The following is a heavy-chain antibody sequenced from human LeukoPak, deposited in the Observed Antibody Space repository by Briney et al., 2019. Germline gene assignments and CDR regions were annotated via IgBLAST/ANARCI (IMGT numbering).Heavy chain of an antibody. CDR1: GFSFSTYG. CDR2: ISGSGGST. Sequence: GGSLRLSCAASGFSFSTYGFHWVRQAPGKGLEWVSAISGSGGSTYYADSVKGRFTISRDNSKNTLYLQMNSLRAEDTAVYYCANHYGDLPSYYFDYWGQGTLVTVSS. D-gene: IGHD4-17*01. V-gene: IGHV3-23*01. J-gene: IGHJ4*02. CDR3: ANHYGDLPSYYFDY.